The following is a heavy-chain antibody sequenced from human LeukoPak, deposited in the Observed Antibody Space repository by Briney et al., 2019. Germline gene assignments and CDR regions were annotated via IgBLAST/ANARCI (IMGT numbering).Heavy chain of an antibody. CDR1: GGSISGYY. Sequence: SETLSLTCTVSGGSISGYYWSWIRQPPGKGLEWIGYIYSSGMTNYNPSLKSRVTISVDTSKNQFSLQLNSVIAADTAVYYCARAAPFSPLDSWGQGTLVTVSS. V-gene: IGHV4-59*01. J-gene: IGHJ4*02. CDR2: IYSSGMT. CDR3: ARAAPFSPLDS. D-gene: IGHD6-6*01.